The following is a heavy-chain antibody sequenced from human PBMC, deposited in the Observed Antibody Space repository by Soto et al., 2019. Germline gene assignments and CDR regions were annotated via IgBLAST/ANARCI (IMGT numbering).Heavy chain of an antibody. CDR3: ARDERIAVAGTDT. Sequence: GGSLRLSCEASGFIFSNYAMTWVRQAAGKGLEWVSSISGPGGSTYYADSVQGRFTISRDNSKNTLFLQMHSLRADDTALYFCARDERIAVAGTDTWGQGILVTVS. J-gene: IGHJ5*02. D-gene: IGHD6-19*01. V-gene: IGHV3-23*01. CDR2: ISGPGGST. CDR1: GFIFSNYA.